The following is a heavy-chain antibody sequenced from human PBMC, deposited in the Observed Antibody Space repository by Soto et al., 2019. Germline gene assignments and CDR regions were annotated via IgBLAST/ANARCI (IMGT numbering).Heavy chain of an antibody. D-gene: IGHD6-13*01. CDR2: IYYSGST. CDR1: GGSISSSSYY. V-gene: IGHV4-31*03. CDR3: ARVAAAQLPYFDY. Sequence: SETLSLTCTVSGGSISSSSYYWGWIRQPPGKGLEWIGYIYYSGSTYYNPSLKSGVTISVDTSNNQFSLKLSSVTAADTAVYYCARVAAAQLPYFDYWGQGTLVTVSS. J-gene: IGHJ4*02.